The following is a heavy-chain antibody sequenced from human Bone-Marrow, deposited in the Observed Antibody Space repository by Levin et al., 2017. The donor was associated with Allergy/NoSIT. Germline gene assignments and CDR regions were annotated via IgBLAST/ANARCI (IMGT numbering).Heavy chain of an antibody. Sequence: SETLSLTCTVSGGSVSSARYYWSWIRQPPGTGLEWIGYIYYSGSTNYNPSLKSRVTISIDTSKNQFSLKLSSVTAADTAVYYCARDHNYGKSLDIWGQGTKVTVSS. J-gene: IGHJ3*02. V-gene: IGHV4-61*01. CDR1: GGSVSSARYY. CDR3: ARDHNYGKSLDI. D-gene: IGHD4-11*01. CDR2: IYYSGST.